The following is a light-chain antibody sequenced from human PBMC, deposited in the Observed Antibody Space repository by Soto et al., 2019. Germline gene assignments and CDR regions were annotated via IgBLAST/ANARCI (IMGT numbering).Light chain of an antibody. CDR3: QQRRNWPRT. V-gene: IGKV3-11*01. J-gene: IGKJ1*01. CDR1: QSISSY. CDR2: DAS. Sequence: EIVLTQSPATLSLSPGERATPSCRASQSISSYLGWYQQKPGQAPRLLIYDASNRATGIPARFSGSGSGTDFTLTISSLEPEDFAVYYCQQRRNWPRTFGQGTKVEIK.